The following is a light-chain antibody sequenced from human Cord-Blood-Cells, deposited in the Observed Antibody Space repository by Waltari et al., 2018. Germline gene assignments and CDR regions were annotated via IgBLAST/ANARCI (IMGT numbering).Light chain of an antibody. Sequence: QSALTQPASVSGSPGQSITISCTGTSSDGGSYNLVSWYQHPPGKAPKLMIYEGRKRPSGVSNRFSGSKSGNTACLTISGLQAEDEADYYCCSYAGSSTWVFGGGTKLTVL. CDR1: SSDGGSYNL. CDR3: CSYAGSSTWV. J-gene: IGLJ3*02. V-gene: IGLV2-23*01. CDR2: EGR.